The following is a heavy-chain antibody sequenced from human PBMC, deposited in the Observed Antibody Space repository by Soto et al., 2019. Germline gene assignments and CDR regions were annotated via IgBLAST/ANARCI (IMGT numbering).Heavy chain of an antibody. CDR3: ARESEDLTSNFDY. V-gene: IGHV3-21*06. J-gene: IGHJ4*02. CDR1: GFTFTRYS. CDR2: ISSTTNYI. Sequence: GGSLRLSCAASGFTFTRYSMNWVRQALGKGLEWVSSISSTTNYIYYGDSMKGRFTISRDNAKNSLYLEMNSLRAEDTAVYYCARESEDLTSNFDYWGQGTLVTVSS.